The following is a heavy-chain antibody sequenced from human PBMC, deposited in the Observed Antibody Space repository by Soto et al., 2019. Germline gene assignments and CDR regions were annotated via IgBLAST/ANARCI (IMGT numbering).Heavy chain of an antibody. CDR3: ARGYGSGSYHLDYFDN. D-gene: IGHD3-10*01. J-gene: IGHJ4*02. CDR1: GFTFSRNG. CDR2: TWYDGSNK. V-gene: IGHV3-33*01. Sequence: QVXLVESGGGVVQPGRSLRLSCAASGFTFSRNGMHWVXXAPGKGLEWXXXTWYDGSNKYYPDSVKGRFTISRDNSKNTLYLQMNSLRAEDTAVYYCARGYGSGSYHLDYFDNWGQGTLVTVSS.